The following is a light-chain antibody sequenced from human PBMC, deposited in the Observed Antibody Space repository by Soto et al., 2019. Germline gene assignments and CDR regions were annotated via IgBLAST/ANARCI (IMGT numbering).Light chain of an antibody. J-gene: IGLJ2*01. CDR2: DND. V-gene: IGLV1-51*01. CDR3: ATWDRSLSIGV. CDR1: SSNIGNNY. Sequence: SVLTQPPSVSAAPGQKVTISCSGSSSNIGNNYVFWYQQLPGTAPKVLIYDNDKRPSGIPDRFSGSKSGTSATLGITGLQTGDEADYYCATWDRSLSIGVFGGGTKVTVL.